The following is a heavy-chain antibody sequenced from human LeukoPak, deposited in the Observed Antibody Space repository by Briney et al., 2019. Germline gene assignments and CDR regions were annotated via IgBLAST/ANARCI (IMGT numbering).Heavy chain of an antibody. D-gene: IGHD2-2*01. Sequence: SQTLSLTCAVSGGSISSGGYSWSWIRQPPGKGLEWIGYIYHSGSTYYNPSLKSRVTISVDRSKNQFSLKLSSVTAADTAVYYCAREAGGYQLPNWFDPWGQGTLVTVSS. V-gene: IGHV4-30-2*01. CDR1: GGSISSGGYS. J-gene: IGHJ5*02. CDR3: AREAGGYQLPNWFDP. CDR2: IYHSGST.